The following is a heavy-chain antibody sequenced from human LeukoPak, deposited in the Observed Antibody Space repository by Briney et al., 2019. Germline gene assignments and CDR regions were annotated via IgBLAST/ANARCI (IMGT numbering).Heavy chain of an antibody. J-gene: IGHJ4*02. CDR2: ISYDGSNK. D-gene: IGHD3-22*01. CDR3: ARGPYYYDSSGYYQLDY. CDR1: GFTFSSYA. Sequence: GGSLRLSCAASGFTFSSYAMHWVRQAPGKGLEWVAVISYDGSNKYYADSVKGRFTISRDNSKNTLYLQMNSLRAEDTAVYYCARGPYYYDSSGYYQLDYWGQGTLVTVSS. V-gene: IGHV3-30*04.